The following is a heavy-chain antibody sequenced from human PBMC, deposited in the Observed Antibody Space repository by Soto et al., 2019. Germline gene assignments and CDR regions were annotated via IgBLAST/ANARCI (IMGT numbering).Heavy chain of an antibody. CDR1: GYTFTSYY. CDR2: INPSGGST. CDR3: AASPSFWQNYYYGAMDV. V-gene: IGHV1-46*01. J-gene: IGHJ6*02. Sequence: ASAKVSCKASGYTFTSYYMHWVRQAPGQGLEWMGIINPSGGSTSYAQKFQGRVTITRDLSTNTIYMDLSGLRSEDTAVYYCAASPSFWQNYYYGAMDVWGQGTTVTVSS.